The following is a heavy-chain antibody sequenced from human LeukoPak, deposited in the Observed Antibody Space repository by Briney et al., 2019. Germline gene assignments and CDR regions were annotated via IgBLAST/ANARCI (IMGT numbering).Heavy chain of an antibody. D-gene: IGHD3-9*01. CDR3: ARDRSRYDILTGWFDY. CDR1: GFTFSDYY. Sequence: GGSLRLSCAASGFTFSDYYMSWIRQAPGKGLEWVSYISSSGSTIYYADSVKGRFTISRDNAKNSLYLQMNSLRAEDTAVYYCARDRSRYDILTGWFDYWGQGTLVTVSS. V-gene: IGHV3-11*01. J-gene: IGHJ5*01. CDR2: ISSSGSTI.